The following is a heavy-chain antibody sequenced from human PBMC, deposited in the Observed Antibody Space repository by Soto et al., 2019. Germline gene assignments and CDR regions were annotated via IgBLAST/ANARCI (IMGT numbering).Heavy chain of an antibody. Sequence: SETLSLTCAVSGGSISSGGYSWSWIRQPPGKGLKWIGYIYHSGSTYYNPSLKSRVTISVDTSKNQFSLKLSSVTAADTAVYYCAIGGTIFGVVINYYFDYWGQGTLVTVSS. CDR2: IYHSGST. CDR1: GGSISSGGYS. D-gene: IGHD3-3*01. V-gene: IGHV4-30-2*01. CDR3: AIGGTIFGVVINYYFDY. J-gene: IGHJ4*02.